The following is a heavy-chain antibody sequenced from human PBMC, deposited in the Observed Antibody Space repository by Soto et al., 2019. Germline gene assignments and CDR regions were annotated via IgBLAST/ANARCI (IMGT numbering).Heavy chain of an antibody. CDR3: AKILQLGDYAYYYYGMDV. Sequence: QVQLVESGGGVVQPGRSLRLSCAASGFTFSSYGMHWVRQAPGKGLEWVAVISYDGSNKYYADSVKGRFTISRDNSTNTLYLNMNSLRAEDTAVYYCAKILQLGDYAYYYYGMDVWGQGTTVTVSS. D-gene: IGHD4-17*01. J-gene: IGHJ6*02. CDR1: GFTFSSYG. CDR2: ISYDGSNK. V-gene: IGHV3-30*18.